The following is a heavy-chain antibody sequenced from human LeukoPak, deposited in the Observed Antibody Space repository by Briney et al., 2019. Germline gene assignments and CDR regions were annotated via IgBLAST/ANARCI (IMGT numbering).Heavy chain of an antibody. J-gene: IGHJ4*02. CDR1: GFTFSTYG. D-gene: IGHD2-2*01. CDR3: GVPPAATMLRDF. V-gene: IGHV3-33*01. Sequence: PGGSLRLSCAASGFTFSTYGMHWVRQAPGKGLEWVAVLWDDGINTSYADSVKGRFTISRDTSQNTLYLQMDSLRAEDTAVYFCGVPPAATMLRDFWGQGTLVTVSS. CDR2: LWDDGINT.